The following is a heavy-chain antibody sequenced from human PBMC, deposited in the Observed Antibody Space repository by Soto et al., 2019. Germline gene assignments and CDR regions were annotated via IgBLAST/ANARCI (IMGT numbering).Heavy chain of an antibody. J-gene: IGHJ3*02. CDR3: ARDNAYYDILTGYPSRAFDI. V-gene: IGHV1-69*06. Sequence: ASVKVSCKASGGTFSSYAISWVRQAPGQGLEWMGGIIPIFGTANYAQTFQGRVTITADKSTSTAYMELSSLRSEDTAVYYCARDNAYYDILTGYPSRAFDIWGQGTMVTVSS. CDR1: GGTFSSYA. D-gene: IGHD3-9*01. CDR2: IIPIFGTA.